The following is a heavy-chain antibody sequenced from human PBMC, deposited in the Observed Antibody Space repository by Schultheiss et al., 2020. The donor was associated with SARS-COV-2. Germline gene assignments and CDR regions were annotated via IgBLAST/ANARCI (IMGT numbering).Heavy chain of an antibody. CDR2: INPSGGST. V-gene: IGHV1-46*01. D-gene: IGHD6-19*01. CDR1: GYTFTSYY. CDR3: ARDRDSSGWYRFDY. J-gene: IGHJ4*02. Sequence: VKVSCKASGYTFTSYYMHWVRQAPGQGLEWMGIINPSGGSTSYAQKFQGRVTMTRDTSISTAYMELSRLSSDDTAVYYCARDRDSSGWYRFDYWGQGTLVTVSS.